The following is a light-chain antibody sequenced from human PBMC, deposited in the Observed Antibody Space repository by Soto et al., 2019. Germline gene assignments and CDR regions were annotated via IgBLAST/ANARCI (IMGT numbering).Light chain of an antibody. Sequence: QSVLTQPPSVSGAPGQRVTISCTGSSSNIGAGYDVHWYQQLPGTAPKLLIYGNSNRPSGVPDRFSGSKSGTSASLAITGLQAEDEADYYCLYYDSSLSGSVVFGGGTKLTVL. CDR1: SSNIGAGYD. J-gene: IGLJ2*01. CDR3: LYYDSSLSGSVV. CDR2: GNS. V-gene: IGLV1-40*01.